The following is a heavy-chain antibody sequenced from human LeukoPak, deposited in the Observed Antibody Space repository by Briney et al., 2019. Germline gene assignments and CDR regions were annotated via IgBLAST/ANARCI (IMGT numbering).Heavy chain of an antibody. D-gene: IGHD2-15*01. CDR2: ISSSSSYT. J-gene: IGHJ6*04. Sequence: GGSLRLSCAASGFTFSDYYMSWIRQAPGKGLEWVSYISSSSSYTNYADSVKGRFTISRDNAKNSLYLQMNSLRAEDTAVYYCARIYCSGGSCCYYYYGMDVWGKGTTVTVSS. V-gene: IGHV3-11*06. CDR3: ARIYCSGGSCCYYYYGMDV. CDR1: GFTFSDYY.